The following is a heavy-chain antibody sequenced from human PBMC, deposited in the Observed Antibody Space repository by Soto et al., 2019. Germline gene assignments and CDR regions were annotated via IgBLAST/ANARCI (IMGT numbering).Heavy chain of an antibody. CDR1: GFVFSDFA. V-gene: IGHV3-23*01. D-gene: IGHD2-21*01. Sequence: EVHLLESGGAFVQPGGSLRLSCAASGFVFSDFAMTWVRHSPGKGLEWVAGITGRGTATYHADSVKGRFTISRDNSKETLFLQMVSLRGEDTALYYCAKAPLETCLSRTCYHLDNWGQGTLVTVSS. CDR2: ITGRGTAT. CDR3: AKAPLETCLSRTCYHLDN. J-gene: IGHJ4*02.